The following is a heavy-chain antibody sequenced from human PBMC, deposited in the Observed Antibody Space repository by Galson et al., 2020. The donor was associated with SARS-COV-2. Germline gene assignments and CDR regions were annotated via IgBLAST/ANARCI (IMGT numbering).Heavy chain of an antibody. CDR3: ARTPFISVAGSFFDY. Sequence: GGSLRLSCAASGYSFRGYVMNWVRQAPGKGLEWVAIISYDGTTFYYADSVKGRFTISRDNSQNTLYLHMRDLRPEDTALYYCARTPFISVAGSFFDYWGQGALVTVSS. D-gene: IGHD6-19*01. J-gene: IGHJ4*02. V-gene: IGHV3-30*04. CDR1: GYSFRGYV. CDR2: ISYDGTTF.